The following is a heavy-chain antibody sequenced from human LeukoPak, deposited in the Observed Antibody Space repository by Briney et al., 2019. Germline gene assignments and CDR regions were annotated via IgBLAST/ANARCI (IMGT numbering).Heavy chain of an antibody. CDR3: AKYGNSGWVIDN. J-gene: IGHJ4*02. CDR2: IYYTGST. Sequence: SETLSLTCTVSGGSIGTNYWTWIRQPPGKGLEYIGYIYYTGSTNYNPSLKSRVTISVDTSKNQFSLKLSSVTAADTAVYFCAKYGNSGWVIDNWGQGTLVTVSS. D-gene: IGHD6-19*01. V-gene: IGHV4-59*08. CDR1: GGSIGTNY.